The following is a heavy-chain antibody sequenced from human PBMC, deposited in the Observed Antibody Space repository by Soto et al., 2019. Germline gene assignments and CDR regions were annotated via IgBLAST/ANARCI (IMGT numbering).Heavy chain of an antibody. Sequence: SETLSLTCAVYGGSFSGYYWSWIRQPPGKGLEWIGEINHSGSTNYNPSLKSRVTISVDTSKNQFSLKLSSVTAADTAVYYCASLYEVNHWFHSCGQGSLVTLCS. D-gene: IGHD5-12*01. J-gene: IGHJ5*01. CDR2: INHSGST. V-gene: IGHV4-34*01. CDR3: ASLYEVNHWFHS. CDR1: GGSFSGYY.